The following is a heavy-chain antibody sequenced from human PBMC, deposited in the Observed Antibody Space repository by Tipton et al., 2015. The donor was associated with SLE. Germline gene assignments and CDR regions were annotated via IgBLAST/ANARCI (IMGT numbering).Heavy chain of an antibody. Sequence: TLSLTCAVSGGSISSSNWWSWVRQPPGKGLEWIGEIYHSGSTNYNPSLKSRVTISVDTSKNQFSLKLSSVTAADTAVYYCARRVSGWSYMDVWGQGTTVNVSS. CDR3: ARRVSGWSYMDV. J-gene: IGHJ6*02. V-gene: IGHV4-4*02. D-gene: IGHD6-19*01. CDR2: IYHSGST. CDR1: GGSISSSNW.